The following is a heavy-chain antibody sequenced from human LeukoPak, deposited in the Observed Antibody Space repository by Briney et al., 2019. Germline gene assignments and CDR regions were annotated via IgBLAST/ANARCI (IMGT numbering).Heavy chain of an antibody. CDR2: INQDGSDK. D-gene: IGHD6-19*01. V-gene: IGHV3-7*03. CDR1: GFIFTSYA. Sequence: PGGSLRLSCAASGFIFTSYAMNWVRQAPGKGLEWVATINQDGSDKYYVDSVKGRFTTSRDNAKNSLYLQMNSLRAEDTALYYCAKGGTWLVPWFDYWGQGTLVTVSS. J-gene: IGHJ4*02. CDR3: AKGGTWLVPWFDY.